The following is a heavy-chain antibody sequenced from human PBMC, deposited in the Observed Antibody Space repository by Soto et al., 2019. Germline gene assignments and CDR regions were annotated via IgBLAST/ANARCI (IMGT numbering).Heavy chain of an antibody. CDR3: ARLTAAAFYGMDV. CDR2: IYYSGST. CDR1: GGAFSSSGSY. D-gene: IGHD6-13*01. J-gene: IGHJ6*02. V-gene: IGHV4-39*01. Sequence: QLQLQESGPGLVKPSETLSLTCTVSGGAFSSSGSYWAWIRHPPGKGLEWIGSIYYSGSTYYNPSLKGRVTISVDTSKNQFSLKLSSVTAADTAVYYCARLTAAAFYGMDVWGQGTTVTVS.